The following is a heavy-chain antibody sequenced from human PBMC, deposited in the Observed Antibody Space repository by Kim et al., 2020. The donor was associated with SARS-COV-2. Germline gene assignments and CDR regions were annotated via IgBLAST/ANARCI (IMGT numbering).Heavy chain of an antibody. CDR1: GYTFTSYG. Sequence: ASVKVSCKASGYTFTSYGFSWVRQAPGQGLEWMGWISGHNGNTNYAQKLQGRVTMTTDTSTSTAYMDLRSLRSDDTAVYYCARSMSGQGVNYYYGMDVWGQGTTVTVSS. CDR3: ARSMSGQGVNYYYGMDV. D-gene: IGHD3-10*01. V-gene: IGHV1-18*01. CDR2: ISGHNGNT. J-gene: IGHJ6*02.